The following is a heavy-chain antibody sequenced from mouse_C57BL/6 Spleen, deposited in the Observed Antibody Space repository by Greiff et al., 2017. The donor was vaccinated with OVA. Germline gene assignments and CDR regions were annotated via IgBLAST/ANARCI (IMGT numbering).Heavy chain of an antibody. CDR3: ARARQYYFDY. CDR1: GYSITSGYY. V-gene: IGHV3-6*01. CDR2: ISYDGSN. Sequence: EVQLQQSGPGLVKPSQSLSLTCSVTGYSITSGYYWNWIRQFPGNKLEWMGYISYDGSNNYNPSLKNRISITRDTSKNPFFLKLNSLTTEDTATYYCARARQYYFDYWGQGTSLTVSS. J-gene: IGHJ2*02. D-gene: IGHD6-1*01.